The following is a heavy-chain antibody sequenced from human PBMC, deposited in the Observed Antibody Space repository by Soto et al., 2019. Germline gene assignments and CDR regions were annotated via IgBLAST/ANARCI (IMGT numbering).Heavy chain of an antibody. J-gene: IGHJ3*02. CDR1: GGTFSSYA. CDR3: ARDHRRYGYNAFDI. CDR2: IIPIFGTA. D-gene: IGHD3-9*01. V-gene: IGHV1-69*13. Sequence: GASVKVSCKASGGTFSSYAISWVRQAPGQGLEWMGGIIPIFGTANYAQKFQGRVTITADESTSTAYMELSSLRSEDTAVYYCARDHRRYGYNAFDIWGQGSMVT.